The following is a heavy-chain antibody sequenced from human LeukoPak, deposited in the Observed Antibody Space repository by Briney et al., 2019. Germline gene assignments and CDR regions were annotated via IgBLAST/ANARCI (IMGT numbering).Heavy chain of an antibody. J-gene: IGHJ4*02. V-gene: IGHV3-23*01. CDR3: AKCPGTVVVPASHDY. Sequence: PGGSLRLSCAASGFTFSSYAMSWVRQAPGKGLEWVSGISGSGGSTHYADSVKGRFTISRDNSKNTLYLQMNSLRAEDTGVYYCAKCPGTVVVPASHDYWGQGTLVTVSS. CDR1: GFTFSSYA. CDR2: ISGSGGST. D-gene: IGHD2-2*01.